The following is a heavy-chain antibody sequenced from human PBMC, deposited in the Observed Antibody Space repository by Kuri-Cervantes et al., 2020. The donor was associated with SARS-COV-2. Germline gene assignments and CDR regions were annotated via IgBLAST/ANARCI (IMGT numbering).Heavy chain of an antibody. CDR2: INHSGST. CDR1: GGSFSGYY. CDR3: ARHDY. J-gene: IGHJ4*02. V-gene: IGHV4-34*01. Sequence: GSLRLSCAVYGGSFSGYYWSWIRQPPGKGLEWIGEINHSGSTNYNPSLKSRVTISVDTSKNQFSLKLSSVTAADTAVYYCARHDYWGQGTLVTVSS.